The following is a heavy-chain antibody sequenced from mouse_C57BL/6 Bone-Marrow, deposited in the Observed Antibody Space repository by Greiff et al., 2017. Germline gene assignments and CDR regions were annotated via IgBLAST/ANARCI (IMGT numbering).Heavy chain of an antibody. D-gene: IGHD1-2*01. Sequence: VQLQESGPGLVQPSQSLSITCTVSGFSLTSYGVHWVRQSPGKGLEWLGVIWSGGSTDYNAAFISRLSISKDNSKSKVFFKKNSLQADDTAIYYCARNWRFGTHYSWFAYWGQGTLVTVSA. CDR2: IWSGGST. J-gene: IGHJ3*01. CDR3: ARNWRFGTHYSWFAY. CDR1: GFSLTSYG. V-gene: IGHV2-2*01.